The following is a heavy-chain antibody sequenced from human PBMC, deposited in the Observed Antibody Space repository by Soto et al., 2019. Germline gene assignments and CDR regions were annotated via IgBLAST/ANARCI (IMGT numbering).Heavy chain of an antibody. Sequence: QPGGSLRLSCAASGFTFSSYAMSWVRQAPGKGLEWVSAISGSGGSTYYADSVKGRFTISRDNSKNTLYLQMNSLRAEDTAVYYCAKDIAAAGTYYYYYYMDVWGKGTTVTVSS. CDR1: GFTFSSYA. J-gene: IGHJ6*03. V-gene: IGHV3-23*01. CDR3: AKDIAAAGTYYYYYYMDV. CDR2: ISGSGGST. D-gene: IGHD6-13*01.